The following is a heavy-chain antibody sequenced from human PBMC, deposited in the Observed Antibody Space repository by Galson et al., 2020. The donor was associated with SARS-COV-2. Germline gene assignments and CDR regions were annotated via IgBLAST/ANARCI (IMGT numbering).Heavy chain of an antibody. D-gene: IGHD3-10*01. J-gene: IGHJ4*02. Sequence: ASVKVSCKASGYTFSDYDINWVRQATGQGLEWMGWMNPKSDDTGYVQKFQGRLTMTRDTSISTAYMELSSLTSEDTAVYFCARGRSSFATWLEFAGVGDFWGQGTLVTVSS. V-gene: IGHV1-8*01. CDR1: GYTFSDYD. CDR2: MNPKSDDT. CDR3: ARGRSSFATWLEFAGVGDF.